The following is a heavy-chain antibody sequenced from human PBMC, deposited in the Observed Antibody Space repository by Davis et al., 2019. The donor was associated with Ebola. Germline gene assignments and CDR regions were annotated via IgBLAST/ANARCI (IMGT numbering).Heavy chain of an antibody. CDR3: ARGNYGDYIVLYYYNMDV. J-gene: IGHJ6*02. Sequence: SETLSLTCTVSGGSINNYFWSWIRQPPGKGLEWIGNIHYLGNTNYNPSLKSRATMSVDTSRNQFSLKLSSVTAADTAVYYCARGNYGDYIVLYYYNMDVWGQGTTVTVSS. CDR1: GGSINNYF. CDR2: IHYLGNT. V-gene: IGHV4-59*01. D-gene: IGHD4-17*01.